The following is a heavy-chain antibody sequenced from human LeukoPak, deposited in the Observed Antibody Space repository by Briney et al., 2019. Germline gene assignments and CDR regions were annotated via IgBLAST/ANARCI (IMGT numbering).Heavy chain of an antibody. J-gene: IGHJ4*02. CDR2: ISYDGSNK. CDR3: AGPRFGELLYDY. CDR1: GFTFSSYG. Sequence: PGRSLRLSCAASGFTFSSYGMHWVRQAPGKGLEWVAVISYDGSNKYYADSVKGRFTVSRDNSKNTLYLQMNSLRAEDTAVYYCAGPRFGELLYDYWGQGTLVTVSS. V-gene: IGHV3-30*03. D-gene: IGHD3-10*01.